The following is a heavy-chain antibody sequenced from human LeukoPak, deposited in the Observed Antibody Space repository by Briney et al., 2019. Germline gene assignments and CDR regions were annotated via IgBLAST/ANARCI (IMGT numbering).Heavy chain of an antibody. V-gene: IGHV4-30-2*01. Sequence: SETLSLTCAVSGGSISSGGYSWSWIRQPPGKGLEWIGYIYHSGSTNYNPSLKSRVTISVDTSKNQFSLKLSSVTAADTAVYYCARGSRRPKFDYWGQGTLVTVSS. J-gene: IGHJ4*02. CDR1: GGSISSGGYS. D-gene: IGHD6-13*01. CDR3: ARGSRRPKFDY. CDR2: IYHSGST.